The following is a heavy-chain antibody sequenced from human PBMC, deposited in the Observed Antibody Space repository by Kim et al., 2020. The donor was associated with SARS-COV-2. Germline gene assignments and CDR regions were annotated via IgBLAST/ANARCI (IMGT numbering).Heavy chain of an antibody. CDR2: ISGGGGST. CDR3: AKDPSDYGGDGFENWFDP. D-gene: IGHD4-17*01. J-gene: IGHJ5*02. Sequence: GGSLRLSCAASGFTFDDYAMHWVRQAPGKGLEWVALISGGGGSTYYADSVKGRFIIFSDNSKNSLFLQMNSLGTEDTALYYFAKDPSDYGGDGFENWFDP. V-gene: IGHV3-43*02. CDR1: GFTFDDYA.